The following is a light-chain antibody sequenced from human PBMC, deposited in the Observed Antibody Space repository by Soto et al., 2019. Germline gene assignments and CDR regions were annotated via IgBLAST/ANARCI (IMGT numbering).Light chain of an antibody. Sequence: DIQMTQSPSSLSASVGDRVTITCRASQSVRNHLNWYQLKPGKAPKLLIYGAYTLQSGVPSRFSGSGSGTDFTLTISSLQPEDVAIYYCQKYNSGLITFGQGTRLEIK. V-gene: IGKV1-27*01. CDR1: QSVRNH. CDR3: QKYNSGLIT. CDR2: GAY. J-gene: IGKJ5*01.